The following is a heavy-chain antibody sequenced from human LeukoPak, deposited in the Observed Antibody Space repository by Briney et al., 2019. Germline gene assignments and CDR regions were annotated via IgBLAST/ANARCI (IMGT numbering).Heavy chain of an antibody. CDR1: GFTFSSYA. Sequence: GGSLRLSCAASGFTFSSYAMNWVRQAPGKGLEWISSISGSGDNTYYADSVKGRFTISRDNSKNTLYLQMNSLRAEDTAVYYCAKVPRYCSGGSCYSATGYFDYWGQGTLVTVSS. J-gene: IGHJ4*02. CDR3: AKVPRYCSGGSCYSATGYFDY. CDR2: ISGSGDNT. D-gene: IGHD2-15*01. V-gene: IGHV3-23*01.